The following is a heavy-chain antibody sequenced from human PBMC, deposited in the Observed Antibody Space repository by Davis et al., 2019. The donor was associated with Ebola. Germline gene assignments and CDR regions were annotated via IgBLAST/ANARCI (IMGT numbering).Heavy chain of an antibody. CDR3: ARGNRFWSGDICANWFDP. D-gene: IGHD3-3*01. V-gene: IGHV3-9*01. J-gene: IGHJ5*02. CDR2: ISWNSGSI. Sequence: PGGSLRLSCAASGFTFSSYAMSWVRQAPGKGLEWVSGISWNSGSIGYADSVKGRFTISRDNAKNTLYLQMNSLRAEDTAVYYCARGNRFWSGDICANWFDPWGQGTLVTVSS. CDR1: GFTFSSYA.